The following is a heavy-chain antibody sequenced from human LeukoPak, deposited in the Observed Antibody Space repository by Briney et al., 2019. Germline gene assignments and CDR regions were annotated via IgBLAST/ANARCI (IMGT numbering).Heavy chain of an antibody. CDR3: ASVRGIGATNWFDS. CDR1: GGSISSYY. D-gene: IGHD1-26*01. J-gene: IGHJ5*01. V-gene: IGHV4-4*07. CDR2: IYTSGST. Sequence: SETLSLTCTVSGGSISSYYWSWIRQPAGKGLEWIGRIYTSGSTNYNPSLKSRVTMSVDTSKNQFSPKLSSVTAAETAVYYCASVRGIGATNWFDSWGQGTLVTVSS.